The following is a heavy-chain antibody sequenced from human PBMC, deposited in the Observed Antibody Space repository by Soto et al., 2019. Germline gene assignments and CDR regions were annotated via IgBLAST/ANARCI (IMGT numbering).Heavy chain of an antibody. J-gene: IGHJ6*02. V-gene: IGHV3-23*01. Sequence: GGSLRLSCAASGFTFSSYAMSWVRQAPGKGLEWVSAISGSGGSTYYADSVKGRFTISRDNAKNTLDLQMHGLRAEDMAVYYCARSVRSGSFPYYYAMDVWGQGTTVTVSS. CDR2: ISGSGGST. D-gene: IGHD3-10*01. CDR1: GFTFSSYA. CDR3: ARSVRSGSFPYYYAMDV.